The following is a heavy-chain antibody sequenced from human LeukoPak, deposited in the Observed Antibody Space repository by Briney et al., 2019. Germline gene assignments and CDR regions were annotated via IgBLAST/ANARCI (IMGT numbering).Heavy chain of an antibody. CDR3: ARGGLSSSWLPLDY. Sequence: SETLSLTCTVSGGSISSFYWNWIRQPPGKGLEWIGYIYYSGNTKYNPSFNRRLTMSIDMSKNNFYLNLSSVTAADTAVYYCARGGLSSSWLPLDYWGQGTLVTVSS. J-gene: IGHJ4*02. D-gene: IGHD6-13*01. V-gene: IGHV4-59*01. CDR1: GGSISSFY. CDR2: IYYSGNT.